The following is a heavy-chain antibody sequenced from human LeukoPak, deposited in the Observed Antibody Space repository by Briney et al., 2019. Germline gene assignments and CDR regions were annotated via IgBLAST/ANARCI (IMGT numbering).Heavy chain of an antibody. Sequence: ASVKVSCKASGYTFTSYVISWVRQAPGQGLEWMGWISAYNGNTNYAQKLQGRVTMTTDTSTSTAYMELRSLRSDDTAVYYCARDTTVVIDYYYYGMDVWGQGTTVTVSS. J-gene: IGHJ6*02. CDR1: GYTFTSYV. V-gene: IGHV1-18*01. CDR3: ARDTTVVIDYYYYGMDV. D-gene: IGHD4-23*01. CDR2: ISAYNGNT.